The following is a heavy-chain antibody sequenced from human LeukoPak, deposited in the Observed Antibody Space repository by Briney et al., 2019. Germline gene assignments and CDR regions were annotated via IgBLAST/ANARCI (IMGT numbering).Heavy chain of an antibody. CDR2: INPSGGST. CDR1: GYTFTSYY. Sequence: ASVKVSCTASGYTFTSYYMHWVRQAPGQGLERMGIINPSGGSTSYAQKFQGRVTMTRDTSTSTVYMELSSLRSDDTAVYYCASVYQHGMDVWGQGTTVTVSS. D-gene: IGHD2-2*01. CDR3: ASVYQHGMDV. J-gene: IGHJ6*02. V-gene: IGHV1-46*01.